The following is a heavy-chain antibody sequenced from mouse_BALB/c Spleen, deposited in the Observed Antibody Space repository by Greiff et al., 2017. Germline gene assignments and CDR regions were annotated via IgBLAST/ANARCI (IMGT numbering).Heavy chain of an antibody. V-gene: IGHV3-8*02. J-gene: IGHJ4*01. CDR2: ISYSGST. CDR1: GDSITSGY. Sequence: VQLKESGPSLVKPSQTLSLTCSVTGDSITSGYWNWIRKFPGNKLEYMGYISYSGSTYYNPSLKSRISITRDTSKNQYYLQLNSVTTEDTATYYCARKGYGYDYAMDYWGQGTSVTVSS. CDR3: ARKGYGYDYAMDY. D-gene: IGHD2-2*01.